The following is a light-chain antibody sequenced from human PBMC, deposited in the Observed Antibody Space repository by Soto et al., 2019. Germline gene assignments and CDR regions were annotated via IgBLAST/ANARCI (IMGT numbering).Light chain of an antibody. V-gene: IGKV3-15*01. Sequence: EIVMTQSPATLSVSPGERVTLSCRASQSVSDNLAWYQQKPGQAPWLLIYGAYTRATGIPARFSGSGSGTEFTLTISSLQSEDFAVYYCQQYNNWPLTVGGGTKVEIK. CDR3: QQYNNWPLT. CDR1: QSVSDN. J-gene: IGKJ4*01. CDR2: GAY.